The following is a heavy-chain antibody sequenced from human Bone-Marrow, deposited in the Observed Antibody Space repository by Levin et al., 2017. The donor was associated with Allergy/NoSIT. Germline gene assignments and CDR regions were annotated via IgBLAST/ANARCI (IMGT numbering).Heavy chain of an antibody. CDR1: GYTFTIYD. CDR3: ARGISIVRRGSLGY. D-gene: IGHD3-10*01. V-gene: IGHV1-8*01. J-gene: IGHJ4*02. CDR2: MNPNSGHT. Sequence: ASVKVSCKASGYTFTIYDINWVRQATGQGLEWMGWMNPNSGHTGYAQNFQGRVTLTRNTSINTAYMELSSLRSEDTAIYFCARGISIVRRGSLGYWGQGTLVTVSS.